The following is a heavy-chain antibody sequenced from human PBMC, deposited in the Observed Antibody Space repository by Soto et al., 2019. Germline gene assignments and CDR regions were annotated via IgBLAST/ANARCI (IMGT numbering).Heavy chain of an antibody. J-gene: IGHJ5*02. D-gene: IGHD2-2*01. V-gene: IGHV2-26*01. CDR2: IFSNDDK. CDR3: ALIKDCSRTDCYLASFDP. CDR1: GFSLSNARLG. Sequence: QVTLKESGPVVVKPTETLTLTCTVSGFSLSNARLGVSWIRQPPGKALEWLAHIFSNDDKSYRTSLKNRLTISKDTSKSQVVLTMTNMDPVDSATYFCALIKDCSRTDCYLASFDPWGQGTLVTVSS.